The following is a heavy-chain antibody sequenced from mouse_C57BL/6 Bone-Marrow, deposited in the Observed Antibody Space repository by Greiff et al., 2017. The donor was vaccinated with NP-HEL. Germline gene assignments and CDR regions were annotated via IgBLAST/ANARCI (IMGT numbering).Heavy chain of an antibody. CDR2: IDPENGNT. D-gene: IGHD2-3*01. J-gene: IGHJ3*01. CDR3: ARKQGGDDGYYSWFAY. CDR1: GFNIKNTY. Sequence: VQLQQSVAELVRPGASVKLSCTASGFNIKNTYMHWVKQRPEQGLEWIGRIDPENGNTKYAPKFQGKATITADTSSNTAYLQLSNLTSEETAIYYCARKQGGDDGYYSWFAYWGKGTLVTVSA. V-gene: IGHV14-3*01.